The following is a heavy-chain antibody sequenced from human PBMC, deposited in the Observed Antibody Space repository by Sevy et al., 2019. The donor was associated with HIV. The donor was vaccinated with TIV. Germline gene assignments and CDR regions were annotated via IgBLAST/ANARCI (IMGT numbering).Heavy chain of an antibody. D-gene: IGHD1-20*01. Sequence: SETLSLTCTISGGSISRSDSYWSWIRQPPGKGLEWLGYIHLSGGSYYNPFLKSRVSISVDTSENQFSLKLSFVTAADTAVYSCANKGVYNHGPFDSWGQGTLVTVSS. CDR3: ANKGVYNHGPFDS. V-gene: IGHV4-30-4*02. CDR2: IHLSGGS. CDR1: GGSISRSDSY. J-gene: IGHJ4*02.